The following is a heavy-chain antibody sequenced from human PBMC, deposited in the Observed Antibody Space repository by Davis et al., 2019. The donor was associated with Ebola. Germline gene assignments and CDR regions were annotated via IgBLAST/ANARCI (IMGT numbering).Heavy chain of an antibody. CDR1: GGSISSYY. CDR3: ARFSGSGWYGGDYYYYYGMDV. D-gene: IGHD6-19*01. V-gene: IGHV4-59*08. Sequence: SETLSLTCTVSGGSISSYYWSWIRQPPGKGLEWIGYIYYSGSANYNPSLKSRVTMSVDTSKNQFSLKLSSVTAADTAVYYCARFSGSGWYGGDYYYYYGMDVWGQGTTVTVSS. CDR2: IYYSGSA. J-gene: IGHJ6*02.